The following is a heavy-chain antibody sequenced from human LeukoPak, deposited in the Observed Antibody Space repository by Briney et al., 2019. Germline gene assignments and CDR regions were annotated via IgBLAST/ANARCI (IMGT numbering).Heavy chain of an antibody. CDR1: GYTFTGYY. D-gene: IGHD4-17*01. J-gene: IGHJ4*02. CDR2: INPNSGGT. Sequence: ASLKVSCKASGYTFTGYYMHWVRQAPGQGLEWTGWINPNSGGTNYAQKFQGRVTMTRDTSISTAYMELSRLRSDDTAVYYCARDDFGDYVPFDYWGQGTLVTVSS. CDR3: ARDDFGDYVPFDY. V-gene: IGHV1-2*02.